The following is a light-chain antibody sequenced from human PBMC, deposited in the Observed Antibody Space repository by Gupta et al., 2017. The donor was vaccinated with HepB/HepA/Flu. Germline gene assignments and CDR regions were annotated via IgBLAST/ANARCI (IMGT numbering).Light chain of an antibody. CDR2: GKD. V-gene: IGLV3-19*01. J-gene: IGLJ2*01. Sequence: SSELTQDSAVSVALGQTVRITCQGDSLRTYHANWYQQKPGQAPQLVIFGKDNRPSGIPDRFSGSSSGNTASLTITGAQAEDEADDYCHSRDSNNNHRVFGGGTKLTVL. CDR3: HSRDSNNNHRV. CDR1: SLRTYH.